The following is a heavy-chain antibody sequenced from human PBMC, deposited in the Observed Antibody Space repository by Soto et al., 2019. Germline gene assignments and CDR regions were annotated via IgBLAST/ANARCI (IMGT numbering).Heavy chain of an antibody. CDR1: GDSIRSGNHY. CDR2: IDWADDK. D-gene: IGHD5-18*01. CDR3: SRAVGGFTYGYPDY. V-gene: IGHV2-70*18. Sequence: TLSLTCTVSGDSIRSGNHYWSWIRQPPGKGLEWLALIDWADDKYYSTSLKTRLTISKDTSKNQVVLTMTNVEPVDTATYFCSRAVGGFTYGYPDYWGQGTLVTVSS. J-gene: IGHJ4*02.